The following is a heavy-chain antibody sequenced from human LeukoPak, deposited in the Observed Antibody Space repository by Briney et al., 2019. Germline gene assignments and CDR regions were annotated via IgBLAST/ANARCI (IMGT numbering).Heavy chain of an antibody. D-gene: IGHD7-27*01. J-gene: IGHJ4*02. Sequence: KPSETLSLTCTVSGGSVSSGSYYWSWIRQPPGKGLEWIGYIYYSGSTNYNPSLKSRVTISVDTSKNQFSLKLSSVTAADTAVYYCARVGTDYVDYWGQGTLVTVSS. CDR2: IYYSGST. CDR3: ARVGTDYVDY. V-gene: IGHV4-61*01. CDR1: GGSVSSGSYY.